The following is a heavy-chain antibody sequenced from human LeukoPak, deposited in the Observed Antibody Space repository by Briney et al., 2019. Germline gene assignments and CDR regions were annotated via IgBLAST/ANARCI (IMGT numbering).Heavy chain of an antibody. Sequence: GGSLRLSCAASGFTFSSYEMNWVRQAPGKGLEWVSYISSSGSTIYYADSVKGRFTISRDNAKNSLYLQMNSLRAEDTAVYYCARSNDYLEYFQHWGQGTLVTVSS. CDR1: GFTFSSYE. V-gene: IGHV3-48*03. J-gene: IGHJ1*01. D-gene: IGHD4-11*01. CDR2: ISSSGSTI. CDR3: ARSNDYLEYFQH.